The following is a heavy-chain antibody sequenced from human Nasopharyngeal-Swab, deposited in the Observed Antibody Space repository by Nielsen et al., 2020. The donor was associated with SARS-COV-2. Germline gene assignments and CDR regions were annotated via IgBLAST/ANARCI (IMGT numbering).Heavy chain of an antibody. J-gene: IGHJ4*02. CDR2: IKSKTDGGTT. Sequence: VRQAPGKGLEWVGRIKSKTDGGTTDYATPVKGRFTISRDDSKNTLYLPMNSLKTEDTAVYYCTTDLGSSGWYSGVGYWGQGTLVTVSS. CDR3: TTDLGSSGWYSGVGY. D-gene: IGHD6-19*01. V-gene: IGHV3-15*01.